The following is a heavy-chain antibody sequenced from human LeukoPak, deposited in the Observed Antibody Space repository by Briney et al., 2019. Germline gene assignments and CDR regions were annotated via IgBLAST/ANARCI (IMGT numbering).Heavy chain of an antibody. Sequence: GGSLRLSCAASGFTFDDYAMHWARQAPGKGLEWVSGISWNSGSIGYADSVKGRFTISRDNAKNSLYLQMNSLRAEDTALYYCAKMGPRYCSSTSCPYGFDPWGQGTLVTVSS. CDR3: AKMGPRYCSSTSCPYGFDP. CDR2: ISWNSGSI. V-gene: IGHV3-9*01. J-gene: IGHJ5*02. CDR1: GFTFDDYA. D-gene: IGHD2-2*01.